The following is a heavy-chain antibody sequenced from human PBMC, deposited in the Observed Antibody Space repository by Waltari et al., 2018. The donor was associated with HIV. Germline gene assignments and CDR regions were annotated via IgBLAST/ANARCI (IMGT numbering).Heavy chain of an antibody. CDR2: IYYTGNT. D-gene: IGHD4-17*01. V-gene: IGHV4-39*07. CDR3: VAQDYSDSVDW. Sequence: QLRLQESGPRLAKPSETLSLTCSVSGCPISSNVYHWGWIRQSPGKGLEWIGSIYYTGNTYYKPSLKRRVTISIDTSKNQFSLRLTSVTAADTAIYYCVAQDYSDSVDWWGQGTLVTVFS. J-gene: IGHJ4*02. CDR1: GCPISSNVYH.